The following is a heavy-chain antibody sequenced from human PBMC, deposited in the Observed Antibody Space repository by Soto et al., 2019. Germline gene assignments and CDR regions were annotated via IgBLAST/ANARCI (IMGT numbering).Heavy chain of an antibody. D-gene: IGHD2-2*01. CDR2: ISGSGGST. CDR3: AKDRSYPGAFDI. J-gene: IGHJ3*02. Sequence: GWSLRLACAAYGFTFISYAMSWVRQAPGKGLEWVSAISGSGGSTYYADSVKGRFTISRDNSKNTLYLQMNSLRAEDTAVYYCAKDRSYPGAFDIWGQGTMVTVSS. V-gene: IGHV3-23*01. CDR1: GFTFISYA.